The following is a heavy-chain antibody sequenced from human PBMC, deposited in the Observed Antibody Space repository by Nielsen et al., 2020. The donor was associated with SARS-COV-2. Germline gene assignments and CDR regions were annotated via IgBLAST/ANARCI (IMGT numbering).Heavy chain of an antibody. D-gene: IGHD1-20*01. J-gene: IGHJ4*02. CDR2: ISHSGTT. CDR3: ARTRSVLNWNFDY. Sequence: SETLSLTCAVSGESFSGYYQWSWIRQPPGKGLEWIGEISHSGTTNYNPSLKSRVTISVDTSKNQFSLKLSSVTAADTAVYYCARTRSVLNWNFDYWGQGTLVTVSS. CDR1: GESFSGYY. V-gene: IGHV4-34*01.